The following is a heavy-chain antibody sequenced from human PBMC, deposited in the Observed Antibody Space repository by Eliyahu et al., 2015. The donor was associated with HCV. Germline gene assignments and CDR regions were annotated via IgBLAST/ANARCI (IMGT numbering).Heavy chain of an antibody. CDR3: ANPTPGDYDGVNWFDP. CDR1: GFTFSSYA. V-gene: IGHV3-23*01. Sequence: EVQLLESGGGLVQPGGSLRLSCXASGFTFSSYAMGWVRQAPGKGLEWVSAISGSGGSTYYADSVKGRFTISRDNSKNTLYLQMNSLRAEDTAVYYCANPTPGDYDGVNWFDPWGQGTLVTVSS. CDR2: ISGSGGST. D-gene: IGHD4-23*01. J-gene: IGHJ5*02.